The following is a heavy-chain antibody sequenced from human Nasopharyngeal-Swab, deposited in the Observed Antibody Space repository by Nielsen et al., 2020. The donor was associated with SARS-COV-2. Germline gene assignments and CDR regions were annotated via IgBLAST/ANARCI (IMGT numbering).Heavy chain of an antibody. J-gene: IGHJ4*02. D-gene: IGHD2-15*01. Sequence: ESLKISCAASGFTFSSYWMSWVRQAPGKGLEWVANIKQDGSEKYYVDSVKGRFTISRDNAKNSLFLQMNSLSAEDTAVYYCAKGGFLDYWGQGTLVTVSS. CDR2: IKQDGSEK. CDR3: AKGGFLDY. CDR1: GFTFSSYW. V-gene: IGHV3-7*01.